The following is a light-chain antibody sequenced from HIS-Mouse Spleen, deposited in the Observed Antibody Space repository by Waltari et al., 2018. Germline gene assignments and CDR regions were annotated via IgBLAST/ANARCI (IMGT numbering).Light chain of an antibody. V-gene: IGLV3-10*01. J-gene: IGLJ2*01. CDR3: YSTDSSGNHRV. CDR2: EDS. CDR1: ALPTKY. Sequence: SYELTQPPSVSVSPGQTARITCSGDALPTKYAYWYQQQAGQAPVLVIYEDSKRPSGIPERCSGSSSGTMATLTISGAQVEDEADYYCYSTDSSGNHRVFGGGTKLTVL.